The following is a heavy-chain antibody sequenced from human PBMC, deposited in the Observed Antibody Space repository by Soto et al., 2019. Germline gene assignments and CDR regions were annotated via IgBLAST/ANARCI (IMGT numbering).Heavy chain of an antibody. CDR1: GFTSSRSA. D-gene: IGHD1-1*01. CDR3: AVPTATTPGYYYGMDV. CDR2: VVVGSGYT. V-gene: IGHV1-58*01. J-gene: IGHJ6*02. Sequence: SVKVSCKSSGFTSSRSAVQWVRQARGQRPECIGWVVVGSGYTNYAQKFQGRVTITRDMPTSSVHMELSSLSSEDTGVYFCAVPTATTPGYYYGMDVWGPGTTVTVSS.